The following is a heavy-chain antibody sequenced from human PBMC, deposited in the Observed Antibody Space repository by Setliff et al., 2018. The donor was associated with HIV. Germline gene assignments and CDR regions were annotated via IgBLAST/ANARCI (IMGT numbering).Heavy chain of an antibody. CDR2: IYPDSNNI. Sequence: GGSLRLSCAASGFTFTGYWMSWVRLAPGKGLEWVSHIYPDSNNIDYTDSVKGRFTISRDNAKNSLYLQMNSLRAEDAAVYYCATDLHWAFDYWGQGSLVTVSS. J-gene: IGHJ4*02. V-gene: IGHV3-48*01. CDR1: GFTFTGYW. D-gene: IGHD7-27*01. CDR3: ATDLHWAFDY.